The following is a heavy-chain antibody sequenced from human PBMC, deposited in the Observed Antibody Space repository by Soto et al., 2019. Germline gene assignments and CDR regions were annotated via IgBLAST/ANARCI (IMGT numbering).Heavy chain of an antibody. J-gene: IGHJ6*03. D-gene: IGHD2-2*01. CDR1: GFTFSSYA. CDR3: AKDLVVPAAGDHYYYYYYMDV. Sequence: GGSLRLSCAASGFTFSSYAMSWVRQAPGKGLEWVSAISGSGGSTYYADSVKGRFTISRDNSKNTLYLQMNSLRAEDTAVYYCAKDLVVPAAGDHYYYYYYMDVWGKGTTVTVSS. CDR2: ISGSGGST. V-gene: IGHV3-23*01.